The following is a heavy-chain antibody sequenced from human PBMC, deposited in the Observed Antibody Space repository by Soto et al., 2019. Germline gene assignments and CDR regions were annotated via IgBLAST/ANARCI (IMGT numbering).Heavy chain of an antibody. V-gene: IGHV3-33*01. Sequence: PGGSLRLSCAASGFTFSSYGMHWVRQAPGKGLEWVAVIWYDGSNKYYADSVKGRFTISRDNSKNTLYLQMNSLRAEDTAVYYCARDFANYDSVNWFDPWGQGTLVTVSS. J-gene: IGHJ5*02. CDR1: GFTFSSYG. D-gene: IGHD3-3*01. CDR3: ARDFANYDSVNWFDP. CDR2: IWYDGSNK.